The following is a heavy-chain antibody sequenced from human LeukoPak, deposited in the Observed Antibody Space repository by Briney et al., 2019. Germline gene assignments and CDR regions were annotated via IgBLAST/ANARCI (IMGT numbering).Heavy chain of an antibody. V-gene: IGHV3-30*18. D-gene: IGHD3-22*01. J-gene: IGHJ3*02. Sequence: GGSLRLSCAASGFTFSSYGMHWVRQAPGKGLEWVAVISYDGSNKYYADSVKGRFTISRDNSKNTLYLQMNSLRAEDTAVYYCAKLVTMIVVYDAFDIWGQGTMVTVSS. CDR1: GFTFSSYG. CDR3: AKLVTMIVVYDAFDI. CDR2: ISYDGSNK.